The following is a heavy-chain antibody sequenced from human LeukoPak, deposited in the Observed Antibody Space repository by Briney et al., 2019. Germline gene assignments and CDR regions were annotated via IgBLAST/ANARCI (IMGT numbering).Heavy chain of an antibody. J-gene: IGHJ6*02. CDR2: ISYDGSNK. CDR3: ANLIAAAGLDYYYYYGMDV. V-gene: IGHV3-30*18. D-gene: IGHD6-13*01. CDR1: GFTFSSYG. Sequence: GGSLRLSCAASGFTFSSYGMHWVRQAPGKGLEWVAVISYDGSNKYYADSVKGRFTISRDNSKNTLYLQMNCLRAEDTAVYYCANLIAAAGLDYYYYYGMDVWGQGTTVTVSS.